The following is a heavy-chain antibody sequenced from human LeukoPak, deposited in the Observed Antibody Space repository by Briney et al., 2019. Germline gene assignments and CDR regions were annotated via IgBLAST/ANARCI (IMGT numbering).Heavy chain of an antibody. V-gene: IGHV3-30*02. CDR1: GFTFNSYG. CDR2: IRYDGSNK. CDR3: AKDAAEYYYMDV. D-gene: IGHD6-25*01. J-gene: IGHJ6*03. Sequence: GGSLRLSCAASGFTFNSYGIHWVRQAPGKGLEWVAFIRYDGSNKYYADSVKGRFTISRDNSKNTLYLQMNSLRAEDTAVYYCAKDAAEYYYMDVWGKGTTVTISS.